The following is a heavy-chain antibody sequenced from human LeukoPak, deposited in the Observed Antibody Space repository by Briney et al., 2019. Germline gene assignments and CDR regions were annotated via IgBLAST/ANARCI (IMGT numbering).Heavy chain of an antibody. Sequence: PSETLSLTCTVSGGSISSYYWSWIRQPPGKGLEWIGYIYYSGSTNYNPSLKSRVTISVDTSKNQFSLKLSSVTAADTAVYYCARVRRSPFQRDAFDIWGQGTMVTVSS. CDR1: GGSISSYY. V-gene: IGHV4-59*01. J-gene: IGHJ3*02. D-gene: IGHD3-16*01. CDR2: IYYSGST. CDR3: ARVRRSPFQRDAFDI.